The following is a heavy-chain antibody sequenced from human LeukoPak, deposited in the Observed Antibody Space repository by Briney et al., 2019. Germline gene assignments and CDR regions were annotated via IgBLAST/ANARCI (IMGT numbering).Heavy chain of an antibody. D-gene: IGHD6-6*01. J-gene: IGHJ4*02. CDR1: GFTFRNHW. CDR3: ARDQRVTGRPDIDY. CDR2: ISSDGSST. V-gene: IGHV3-74*03. Sequence: PGGSLRLSCAASGFTFRNHWMHWVRHTPGKGGVWVSRISSDGSSTTYADSVKGRFTISRDNAKNTLYLQMNNLRAEDTAMYYCARDQRVTGRPDIDYWGQGTLVIVSS.